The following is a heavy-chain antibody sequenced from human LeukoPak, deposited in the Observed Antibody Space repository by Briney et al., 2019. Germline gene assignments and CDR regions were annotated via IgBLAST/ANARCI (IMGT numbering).Heavy chain of an antibody. Sequence: GGSLRLSCAASGFMFNSYVMSWVRQAPGKGLEWVSAINGGGGNTYYAESVKGRFTISRDNSKNMVYLQMNSLRADDTAVYYCAKSVVVITFRFDDWGQGALVTASS. CDR1: GFMFNSYV. J-gene: IGHJ4*02. V-gene: IGHV3-23*01. D-gene: IGHD2-15*01. CDR2: INGGGGNT. CDR3: AKSVVVITFRFDD.